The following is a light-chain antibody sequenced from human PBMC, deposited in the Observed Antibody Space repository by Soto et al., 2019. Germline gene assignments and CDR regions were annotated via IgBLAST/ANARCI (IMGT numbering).Light chain of an antibody. CDR1: QGISNS. J-gene: IGKJ3*01. CDR3: QKYKSAPYT. CDR2: DAS. Sequence: DIQMTRSPPSLSASIGDRVTITCRASQGISNSLAWYQQKPGKGPSLLIYDASTLQSGVPSRFSGSGSGTDFTLTINSLQPEDVATYYCQKYKSAPYTFGPGTKVDIK. V-gene: IGKV1-27*01.